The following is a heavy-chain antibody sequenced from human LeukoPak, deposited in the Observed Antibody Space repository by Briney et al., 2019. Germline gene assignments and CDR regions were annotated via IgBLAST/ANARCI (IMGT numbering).Heavy chain of an antibody. J-gene: IGHJ3*02. Sequence: GGSLRLSCAASGFTFSDYILDGVRQAPGKGLEWVGRIRRGTNNYTTEYAASVKGRFIISRDDSKNSLYLHMNSLKTEDTAVYHCTRDGGDSTKTAFDMWGQGTMVTVSS. D-gene: IGHD2/OR15-2a*01. CDR1: GFTFSDYI. CDR3: TRDGGDSTKTAFDM. V-gene: IGHV3-72*01. CDR2: IRRGTNNYTT.